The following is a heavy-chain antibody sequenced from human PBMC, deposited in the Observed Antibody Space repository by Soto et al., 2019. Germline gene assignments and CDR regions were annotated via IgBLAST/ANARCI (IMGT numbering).Heavy chain of an antibody. CDR2: IIPIFGTA. Sequence: GASVKVTCKASRVTFSCKSICWVRQAPGQGLEWMGGIIPIFGTANYAQKFQGRVTITADESTSTAYMELSSLRSEDTAVYYCARRIAAAGTWDYYGMDVWGQGTTVTVSS. CDR3: ARRIAAAGTWDYYGMDV. J-gene: IGHJ6*02. CDR1: RVTFSCKS. V-gene: IGHV1-69*13. D-gene: IGHD6-13*01.